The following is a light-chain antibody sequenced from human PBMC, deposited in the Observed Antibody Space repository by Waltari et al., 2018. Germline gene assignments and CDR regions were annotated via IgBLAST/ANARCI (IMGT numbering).Light chain of an antibody. V-gene: IGKV1-5*03. Sequence: DNQMTQSPTLPSASVGDTVTITCRASQGINGWLAWYQQKPGKAPKLLIYKASTLESGVTSRFSGSGSGTEFTLTISGLQPDDFATYYCQQCNTYSFGQGTKVEIK. CDR3: QQCNTYS. J-gene: IGKJ1*01. CDR1: QGINGW. CDR2: KAS.